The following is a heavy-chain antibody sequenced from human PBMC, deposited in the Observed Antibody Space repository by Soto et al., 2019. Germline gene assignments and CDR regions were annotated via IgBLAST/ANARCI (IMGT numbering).Heavy chain of an antibody. D-gene: IGHD2-2*01. J-gene: IGHJ5*02. V-gene: IGHV4-38-2*01. CDR2: IYHVSGST. Sequence: SETLSLTCVVSGYSISSGYYWGWIRQPPGKGLEWIGNIYHVSGSTYYTPSLKSRVAMSMDPSNNQFSLKLSSVSAADTALYYCARCSLVVVPAPGFDPWGRGTLVTVSS. CDR1: GYSISSGYY. CDR3: ARCSLVVVPAPGFDP.